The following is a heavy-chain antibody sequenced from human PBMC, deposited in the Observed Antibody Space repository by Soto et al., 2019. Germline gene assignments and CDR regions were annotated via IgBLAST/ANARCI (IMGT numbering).Heavy chain of an antibody. CDR1: GFTFSSYA. V-gene: IGHV3-23*01. CDR2: ISGSGTNR. J-gene: IGHJ4*02. Sequence: EVQLLESGGGLVQPGGSLRLSCAASGFTFSSYAMTWVRQAPGKGLEWVSAISGSGTNRYYADSVKGRFTISRDNSKNTLYLQMNSLRAEDTAVYYWAKDRVDYGDYRGLDYWGQGTLVTVSS. CDR3: AKDRVDYGDYRGLDY. D-gene: IGHD4-17*01.